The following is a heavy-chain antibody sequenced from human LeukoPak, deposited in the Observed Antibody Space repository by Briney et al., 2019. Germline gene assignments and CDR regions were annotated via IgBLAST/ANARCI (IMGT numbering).Heavy chain of an antibody. D-gene: IGHD6-19*01. V-gene: IGHV3-21*01. Sequence: GGSLTLSCAASGFTFSNYWMHWVRQAPGKGLEWVSSISSSGSYIYHADSVKGRFTISRDNAKNSLSLQMNSLRAEDTAVYYCARGQKSVGRVLAGTTTYNYYYYMDVWGKGTTVTVSS. J-gene: IGHJ6*03. CDR1: GFTFSNYW. CDR3: ARGQKSVGRVLAGTTTYNYYYYMDV. CDR2: ISSSGSYI.